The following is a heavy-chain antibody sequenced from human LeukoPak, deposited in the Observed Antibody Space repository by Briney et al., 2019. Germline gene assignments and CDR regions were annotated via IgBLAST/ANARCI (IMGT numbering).Heavy chain of an antibody. Sequence: PGGSLRLSCAASGFTFSSYDMHWVRQATGKGLEWVSAIGTAGDTYFPGSVKGRFTISRENAKNSLYLQMNSLRAGDTAVYYCARAGGYSGYEEFDYWGQGTLVTVSS. CDR1: GFTFSSYD. D-gene: IGHD5-12*01. CDR2: IGTAGDT. CDR3: ARAGGYSGYEEFDY. V-gene: IGHV3-13*01. J-gene: IGHJ4*02.